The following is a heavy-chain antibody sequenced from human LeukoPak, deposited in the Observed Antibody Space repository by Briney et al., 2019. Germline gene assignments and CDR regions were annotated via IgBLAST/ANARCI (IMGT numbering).Heavy chain of an antibody. CDR3: ARVVTAPYYFDY. Sequence: SETLSLTCTVSGGSISSSSYYWGWIRQPPGKGLEWIGSIYYSGSTYYNPSLKSRVTISVDTSKNQFPLKLSSVTAADTAVYYCARVVTAPYYFDYWGQGTLVTVSS. CDR1: GGSISSSSYY. CDR2: IYYSGST. V-gene: IGHV4-39*06. J-gene: IGHJ4*02. D-gene: IGHD3-16*02.